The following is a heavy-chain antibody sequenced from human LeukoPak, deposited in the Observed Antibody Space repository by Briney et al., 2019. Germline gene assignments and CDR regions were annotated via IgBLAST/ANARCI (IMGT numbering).Heavy chain of an antibody. CDR2: IIPILGIA. Sequence: ASVKVSCKASGDTFNTYTISWVRQAPGQGLEWMGTIIPILGIANYAQKFQGRVTITADKSTTTAYMELSSLRSEDTAAYYCARDCSSTNCYNAFDIWGQGTLVTVSS. D-gene: IGHD2-2*02. CDR3: ARDCSSTNCYNAFDI. J-gene: IGHJ3*02. V-gene: IGHV1-69*04. CDR1: GDTFNTYT.